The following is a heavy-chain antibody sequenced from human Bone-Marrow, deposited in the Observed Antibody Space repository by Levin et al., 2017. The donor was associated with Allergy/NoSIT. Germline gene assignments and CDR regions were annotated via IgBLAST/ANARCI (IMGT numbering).Heavy chain of an antibody. CDR3: ARNLDYYYMDV. CDR2: IDYSGST. Sequence: SETLSLTCKVYGTSINSGSNHWSWIRQSPGKGLEWIGHIDYSGSTTYNPSLRSRVTISADTSKNQFSLTLTSVTAADTAMYYCARNLDYYYMDVWGKGTTVTVSS. CDR1: GTSINSGSNH. J-gene: IGHJ6*03. V-gene: IGHV4-61*01.